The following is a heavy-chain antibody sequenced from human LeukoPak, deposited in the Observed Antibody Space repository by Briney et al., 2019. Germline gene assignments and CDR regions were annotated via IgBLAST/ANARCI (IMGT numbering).Heavy chain of an antibody. V-gene: IGHV1-69*05. Sequence: SVKVSCKXSGGTFSSYAISWVPQAPGQGLEWMGGIIPIFGTANYAQKFQGRVTITTDESTSTAYMELSSLRSEDTAVYYCARVDCSTSCYRSWFDPWGQGTLVTVSS. CDR3: ARVDCSTSCYRSWFDP. CDR1: GGTFSSYA. D-gene: IGHD2-2*01. J-gene: IGHJ5*02. CDR2: IIPIFGTA.